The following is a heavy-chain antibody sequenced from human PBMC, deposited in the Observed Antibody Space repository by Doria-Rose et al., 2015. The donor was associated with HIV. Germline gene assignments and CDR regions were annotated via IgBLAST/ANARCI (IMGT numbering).Heavy chain of an antibody. D-gene: IGHD6-13*01. V-gene: IGHV2-26*01. CDR1: GVSLSSPGMG. CDR3: ARIKSSRWYHKYYFDF. CDR2: IFSADER. J-gene: IGHJ4*02. Sequence: QVTLKESGPVLVKPTETLTLTCTVSGVSLSSPGMGVSWIRQPPGKALEWLASIFSADERPYKTSLKSRLTISRGTSKSQVVLTMTDMDPVDTATYYCARIKSSRWYHKYYFDFWGQGTLVIVSA.